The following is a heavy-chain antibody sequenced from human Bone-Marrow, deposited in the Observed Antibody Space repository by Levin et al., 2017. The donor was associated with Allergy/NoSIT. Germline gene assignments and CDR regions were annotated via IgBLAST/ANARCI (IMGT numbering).Heavy chain of an antibody. V-gene: IGHV3-66*02. J-gene: IGHJ6*04. Sequence: GGSLRLSCAASEFTVSRNYMTWVRQAPGKGLEWVSLIYSGGDTDYADSVKGRFTIPRDNSRNTLYLQMNSLRAEDTAVYYGARQTDTVDTVRVFPWDVWGKGTTVAVSS. CDR2: IYSGGDT. CDR1: EFTVSRNY. D-gene: IGHD5-18*01. CDR3: ARQTDTVDTVRVFPWDV.